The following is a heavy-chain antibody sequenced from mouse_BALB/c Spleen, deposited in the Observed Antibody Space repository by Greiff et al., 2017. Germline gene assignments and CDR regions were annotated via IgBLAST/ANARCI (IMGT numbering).Heavy chain of an antibody. CDR1: GYAFTNYL. Sequence: LVRPGTSVKVSCKASGYAFTNYLIEWVKQRPGQGLEWIGVINPGSGGTNYNEKFKGKATLTADKSSSTAYMQLSSLTSDDSAVYFCARGPGSSHWYFDVWGAGTTVTVSS. D-gene: IGHD1-1*01. J-gene: IGHJ1*01. CDR3: ARGPGSSHWYFDV. V-gene: IGHV1-54*01. CDR2: INPGSGGT.